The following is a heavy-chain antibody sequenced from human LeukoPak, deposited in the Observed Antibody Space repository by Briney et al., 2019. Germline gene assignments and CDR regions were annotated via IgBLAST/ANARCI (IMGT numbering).Heavy chain of an antibody. D-gene: IGHD3-10*01. J-gene: IGHJ4*02. V-gene: IGHV3-30*04. CDR2: ISFDGSNK. CDR3: AKLITMVRGVYY. Sequence: GGSLRLSCAASGFTFSTYAIHWVRQAPGKGLEWVAVISFDGSNKYYADSVKGRFTISRDNSKNTLYLQMNSLRAEDTAVYYCAKLITMVRGVYYWGQGTLVTVSS. CDR1: GFTFSTYA.